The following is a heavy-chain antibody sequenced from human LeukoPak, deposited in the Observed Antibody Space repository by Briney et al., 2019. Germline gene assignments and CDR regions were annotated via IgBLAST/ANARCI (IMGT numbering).Heavy chain of an antibody. CDR3: ARHVHDILTNYYYGMDV. D-gene: IGHD3-9*01. CDR1: GYSFTSYW. Sequence: SGESLKISCEGSGYSFTSYWIGWVRQMPGKGLEWMGIIYPGDSDTRYSPSFQGQVTISADKSISTAYLQWSSLKASDTAMYYCARHVHDILTNYYYGMDVWGQGTTVTVSS. CDR2: IYPGDSDT. V-gene: IGHV5-51*01. J-gene: IGHJ6*02.